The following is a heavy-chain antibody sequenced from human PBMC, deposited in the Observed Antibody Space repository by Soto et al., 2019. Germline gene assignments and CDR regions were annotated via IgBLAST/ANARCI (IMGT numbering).Heavy chain of an antibody. CDR2: IWYDGSNK. Sequence: QVQLVESGGGVVQPGRSLRLSCAASGFTFSSYGMHWVRHAPGTGLGRVAVIWYDGSNKYYAYSVKGRFTISRDKSKNTLYLPMTSMRAEDTAVCYCARGQPQHDAFDIWGQGTMVTFSS. CDR3: ARGQPQHDAFDI. CDR1: GFTFSSYG. J-gene: IGHJ3*02. V-gene: IGHV3-33*01. D-gene: IGHD6-13*01.